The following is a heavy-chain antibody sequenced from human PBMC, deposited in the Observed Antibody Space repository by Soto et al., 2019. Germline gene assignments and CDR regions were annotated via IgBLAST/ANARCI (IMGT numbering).Heavy chain of an antibody. V-gene: IGHV4-59*01. J-gene: IGHJ4*02. CDR3: ARDLFGGHCLDY. D-gene: IGHD3-3*01. CDR1: GGSINNNF. Sequence: PSETLSLTCTVSGGSINNNFWGWIRQPPGKGLEWIGYVYYDGHTDYNPSLESRVTIAVDTSKNQFSLRLTSVTAADTAVYYCARDLFGGHCLDYWGQGALVTVSS. CDR2: VYYDGHT.